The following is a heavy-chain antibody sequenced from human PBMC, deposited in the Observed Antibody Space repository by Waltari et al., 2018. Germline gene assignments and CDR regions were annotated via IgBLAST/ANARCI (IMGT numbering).Heavy chain of an antibody. CDR3: AKQILAAAGNSINFYYYYYGMDV. CDR1: GFTFSSYG. Sequence: QVQLVESGGGVVQPGRSLRLSCAASGFTFSSYGMHWVRQAPGKGLEWVAVISYDGSNKYYADSVKGRFTISRENSNNTLYLQMNSLRAEDTAVYYCAKQILAAAGNSINFYYYYYGMDVWGQGTTVTVSS. D-gene: IGHD6-13*01. CDR2: ISYDGSNK. V-gene: IGHV3-30*18. J-gene: IGHJ6*02.